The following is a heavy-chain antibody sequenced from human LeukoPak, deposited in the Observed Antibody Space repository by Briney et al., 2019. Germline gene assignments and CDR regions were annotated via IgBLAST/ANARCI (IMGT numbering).Heavy chain of an antibody. J-gene: IGHJ4*02. D-gene: IGHD3-16*01. CDR1: GFTFDDYS. CDR2: ISWNSGSI. Sequence: PGRSLRLSCAASGFTFDDYSMHWVRQAPGKGLEWASGISWNSGSIGYADSVKGRFTISRDNAKNSLYLQMNSLRAEDTALYYCAKDTKYDSRGAFDYWGQGTLVTVSS. V-gene: IGHV3-9*01. CDR3: AKDTKYDSRGAFDY.